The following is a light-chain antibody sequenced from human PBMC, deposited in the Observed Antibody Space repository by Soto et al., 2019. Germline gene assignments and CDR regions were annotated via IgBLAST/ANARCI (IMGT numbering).Light chain of an antibody. CDR1: SGSIASNY. V-gene: IGLV6-57*01. Sequence: NFMLTQPHSVSESPGKTVTISCIRRSGSIASNYVQWYQQRPGSSPTTVIYDDTRRPSGVPDRFSGSIDSSSNSASLTISGLKTEDEADYYCQSYDGNNQVFGGGTKVTVL. J-gene: IGLJ3*02. CDR3: QSYDGNNQV. CDR2: DDT.